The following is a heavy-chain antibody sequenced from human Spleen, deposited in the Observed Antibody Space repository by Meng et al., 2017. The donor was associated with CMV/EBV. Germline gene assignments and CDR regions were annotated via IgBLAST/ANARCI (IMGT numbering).Heavy chain of an antibody. Sequence: GGSLRLSCTASGFTFGDYAMSWVRQAPGKGLEWVSYISDSGNTIYYADSVRGRFTISRDNAKNSLYLQMNSLRADDTAVYYCAGSRYCSSASCLGYGWFDPWGQGTLVTVSS. CDR1: GFTFGDYA. D-gene: IGHD2-2*01. V-gene: IGHV3-48*03. J-gene: IGHJ5*02. CDR3: AGSRYCSSASCLGYGWFDP. CDR2: ISDSGNTI.